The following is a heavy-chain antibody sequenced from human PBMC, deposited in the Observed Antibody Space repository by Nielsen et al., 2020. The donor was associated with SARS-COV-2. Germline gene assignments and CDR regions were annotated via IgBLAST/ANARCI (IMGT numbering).Heavy chain of an antibody. CDR2: ISAENTYV. CDR3: ARSMGERPSGFYSGMDV. J-gene: IGHJ6*02. Sequence: GESLKISCTASGFAFTNHAMNWVRRAPGKGLEWVSSISAENTYVSYADSSRGRFSVSRDDRRKSLFLQMDGLRADDTAVYYCARSMGERPSGFYSGMDVWGQGTTVTVSS. V-gene: IGHV3-21*01. D-gene: IGHD3-16*01. CDR1: GFAFTNHA.